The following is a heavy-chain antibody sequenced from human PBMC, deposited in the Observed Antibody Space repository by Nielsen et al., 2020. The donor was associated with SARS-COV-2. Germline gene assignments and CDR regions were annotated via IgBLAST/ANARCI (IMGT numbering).Heavy chain of an antibody. D-gene: IGHD5-12*01. V-gene: IGHV3-30*03. CDR3: ARGLDGGYGYYYYYGMDV. Sequence: GGSLRLSCAASGFTFSSYGMHWVRQAPGKGLEWVAVISYDGSNKYYADSVKGRFTISRDNSKNTLYLQMNSLRAEDTAVYYCARGLDGGYGYYYYYGMDVWGQGTTVTVSS. CDR1: GFTFSSYG. J-gene: IGHJ6*02. CDR2: ISYDGSNK.